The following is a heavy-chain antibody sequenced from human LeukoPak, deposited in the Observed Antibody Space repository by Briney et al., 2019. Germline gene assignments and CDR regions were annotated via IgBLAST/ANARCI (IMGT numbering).Heavy chain of an antibody. Sequence: GGSLRLSCAASGFTFSSYWMHCVRQAPGKGLVWVSRIKTDGSPSNYADSVKGRFTISRDNAKNTLYLQMNSLRAEDTAVYYCARGGSPPETLGDTFDIWGQGTMVTVSS. CDR3: ARGGSPPETLGDTFDI. CDR1: GFTFSSYW. CDR2: IKTDGSPS. D-gene: IGHD1-26*01. V-gene: IGHV3-74*01. J-gene: IGHJ3*02.